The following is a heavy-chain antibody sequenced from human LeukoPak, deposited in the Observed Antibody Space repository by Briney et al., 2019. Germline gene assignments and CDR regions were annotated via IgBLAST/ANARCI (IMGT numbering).Heavy chain of an antibody. CDR1: GFTFSSYS. CDR3: ARATSIVKTDPGI. V-gene: IGHV3-21*01. J-gene: IGHJ4*02. D-gene: IGHD1-26*01. Sequence: KPGGSLRLSCAASGFTFSSYSMNWVRQAPGKGLEWVSSISSSNTYIYYADSVKGRFTISRDNAKNSLYLQMNSLRAEDTAVYYCARATSIVKTDPGIWGQGTLVTVSS. CDR2: ISSSNTYI.